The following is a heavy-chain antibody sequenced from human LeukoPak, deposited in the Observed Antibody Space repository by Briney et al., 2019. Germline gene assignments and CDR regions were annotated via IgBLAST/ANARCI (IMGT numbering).Heavy chain of an antibody. CDR2: IYSGGST. CDR1: GFTVSSNY. D-gene: IGHD3-10*01. CDR3: ARHPTYYYGSGSYYYFDY. Sequence: GGSLRLSCAASGFTVSSNYMSWVRQAPGKGLEWVSVIYSGGSTYYADSVKGRFTISRDNSKNTLYLQMNSLRAEDTAVYYCARHPTYYYGSGSYYYFDYWGQGTLVTVSS. J-gene: IGHJ4*02. V-gene: IGHV3-66*04.